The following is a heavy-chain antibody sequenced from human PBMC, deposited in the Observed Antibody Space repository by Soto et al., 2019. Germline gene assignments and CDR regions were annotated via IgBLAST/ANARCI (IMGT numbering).Heavy chain of an antibody. V-gene: IGHV5-10-1*01. J-gene: IGHJ1*01. D-gene: IGHD5-18*01. Sequence: GESLTISCKGSGYSFAGYWITWLRQKPGKGLEWMGRIDPSDSQTYYSPSFRGHVTISVTKSITTVFLQWSSLRASDTAMYYCSRQIEGSDTGPNFNYHWEAGGQGSTDTVSS. CDR1: GYSFAGYW. CDR3: SRQIEGSDTGPNFNYHWEA. CDR2: IDPSDSQT.